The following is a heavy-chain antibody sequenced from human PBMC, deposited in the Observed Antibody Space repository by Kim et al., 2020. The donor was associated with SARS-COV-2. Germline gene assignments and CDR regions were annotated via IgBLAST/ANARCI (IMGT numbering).Heavy chain of an antibody. J-gene: IGHJ4*02. CDR3: ARRDFWSSYPFDS. V-gene: IGHV3-30*01. Sequence: HCVDSVKGRITHTRDNSKSTVFLQMNSLTRDDTAVYYCARRDFWSSYPFDSWGQGTLVTVSS. D-gene: IGHD3-3*01.